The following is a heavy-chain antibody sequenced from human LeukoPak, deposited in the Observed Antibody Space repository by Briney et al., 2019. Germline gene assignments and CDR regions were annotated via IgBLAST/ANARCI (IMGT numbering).Heavy chain of an antibody. J-gene: IGHJ6*03. D-gene: IGHD1-26*01. Sequence: PSETLSLTCAVYGGSFSSYYWGWIRQPPGKGLEWIGSIYYSGSTYYNPSLKSRVTISVDTSKNQFSLKLSSVTAADTAVYYCARQSGSYFDYHYYMDVWGKGTTVTISS. CDR2: IYYSGST. CDR3: ARQSGSYFDYHYYMDV. V-gene: IGHV4-39*01. CDR1: GGSFSSYY.